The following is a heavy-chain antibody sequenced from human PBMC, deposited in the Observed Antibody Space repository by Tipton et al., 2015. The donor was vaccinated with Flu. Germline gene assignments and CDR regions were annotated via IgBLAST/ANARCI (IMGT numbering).Heavy chain of an antibody. CDR1: GGSFSDYY. Sequence: TLSLTCAVHGGSFSDYYWSWIRQPPGKGPEWIGEISHRGKTTYNSALASRVTISLDRSNNQFSLELTYVTAADTAVYYCARDFEDGANFDYWGQGTPVTVSS. CDR2: ISHRGKT. J-gene: IGHJ4*02. CDR3: ARDFEDGANFDY. V-gene: IGHV4-34*01. D-gene: IGHD5-24*01.